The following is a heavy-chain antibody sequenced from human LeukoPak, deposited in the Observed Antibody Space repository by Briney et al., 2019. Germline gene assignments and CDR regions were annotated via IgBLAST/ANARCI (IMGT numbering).Heavy chain of an antibody. CDR3: VGGMGGHFDY. CDR1: GFTFSTYW. D-gene: IGHD3-16*01. Sequence: GGSLRLSCAASGFTFSTYWMHWVRQAPGKGLVWVSRVNTAGSSTSYADSVKGRFTISRDNAKNTLYLQMNSPRAEDTAMYYCVGGMGGHFDYWGQGTLVTVSS. CDR2: VNTAGSST. V-gene: IGHV3-74*01. J-gene: IGHJ4*02.